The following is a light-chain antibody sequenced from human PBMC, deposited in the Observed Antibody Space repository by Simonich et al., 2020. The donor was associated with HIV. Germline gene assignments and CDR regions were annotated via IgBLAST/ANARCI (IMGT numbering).Light chain of an antibody. J-gene: IGLJ2*01. CDR1: RGDVGIYNL. CDR2: EGS. Sequence: QSALTQPASVAGALGQSITISCTGTRGDVGIYNLVSWYQQDPGKAPKLMIYEGSTRPSGVSNRVSGSKSGNTASLTISGLQAEDEADYYCCSYAGSDTVLFGGGTRLTVL. CDR3: CSYAGSDTVL. V-gene: IGLV2-23*01.